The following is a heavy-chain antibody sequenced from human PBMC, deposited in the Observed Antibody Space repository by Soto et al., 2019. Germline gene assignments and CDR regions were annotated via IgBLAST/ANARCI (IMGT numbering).Heavy chain of an antibody. CDR3: AKDSWYFDL. D-gene: IGHD6-13*01. J-gene: IGHJ4*02. Sequence: GGSLRLSCEASGFIFTNFWMHWVRQVPGKGLVWVSRIDTSGSSTSYADSVKGRFIISRDNAKNTVSLQMNSLRAEDTGVYYCAKDSWYFDLWSQGSLVTVSS. V-gene: IGHV3-74*01. CDR1: GFIFTNFW. CDR2: IDTSGSST.